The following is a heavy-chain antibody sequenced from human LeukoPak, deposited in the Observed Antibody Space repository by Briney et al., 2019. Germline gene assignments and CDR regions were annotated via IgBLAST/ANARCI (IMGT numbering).Heavy chain of an antibody. CDR2: IYYSGST. J-gene: IGHJ3*02. Sequence: PSETLSLTCTVSGGSISSSSYYWGWIRQPPGKGLEWIGSIYYSGSTYYNPSLKSRVTISVDTSKNQFSLKLSSVTAADTAVYYCARLLGGGYRSPRNDIWGQGTMVTVSS. D-gene: IGHD5-18*01. CDR1: GGSISSSSYY. CDR3: ARLLGGGYRSPRNDI. V-gene: IGHV4-39*01.